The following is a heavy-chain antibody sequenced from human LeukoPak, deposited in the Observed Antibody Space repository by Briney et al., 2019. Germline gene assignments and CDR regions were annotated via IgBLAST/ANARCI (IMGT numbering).Heavy chain of an antibody. D-gene: IGHD5-18*01. J-gene: IGHJ4*02. CDR2: IYHSGST. V-gene: IGHV4-30-2*01. Sequence: PSQTLSLTRAGCGGSISRGGYSWRWPRQPPGRGLEGIGYIYHSGSTYYNPSLKSRVSISVDRSQNQFSLRLNSVTAADTAVYYCARQPQSEYSYGFEDHWGQGILVTVSS. CDR1: GGSISRGGYS. CDR3: ARQPQSEYSYGFEDH.